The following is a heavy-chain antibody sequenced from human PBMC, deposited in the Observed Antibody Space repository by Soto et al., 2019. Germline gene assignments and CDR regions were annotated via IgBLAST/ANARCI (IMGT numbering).Heavy chain of an antibody. CDR3: ARSGGYSGYDWYFDY. V-gene: IGHV4-31*03. CDR1: GGSISSGGYY. Sequence: PSETLSLTCTVSGGSISSGGYYWSWIRQHPGKGLEWIGYIYYSGSTCYNPSLKSRVTISVDTSKNQFSLKLSSVTAADTAVYYCARSGGYSGYDWYFDYWGQGTLVTVSS. CDR2: IYYSGST. D-gene: IGHD5-12*01. J-gene: IGHJ4*02.